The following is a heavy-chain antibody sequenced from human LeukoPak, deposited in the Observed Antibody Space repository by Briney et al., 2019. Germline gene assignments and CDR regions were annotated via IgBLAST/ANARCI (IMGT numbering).Heavy chain of an antibody. J-gene: IGHJ4*02. V-gene: IGHV3-11*04. Sequence: GGSLRLSCAASGFTFSDYYKSWIRQAPGKGLEWVSYISSSGSTIYYADSVKGRFTISRDNAKNSLYLQMNSLRAEDTAVYYCAKLPDGYFDWLSLRGYFDYWGQGTLVTVSS. CDR3: AKLPDGYFDWLSLRGYFDY. CDR2: ISSSGSTI. D-gene: IGHD3-9*01. CDR1: GFTFSDYY.